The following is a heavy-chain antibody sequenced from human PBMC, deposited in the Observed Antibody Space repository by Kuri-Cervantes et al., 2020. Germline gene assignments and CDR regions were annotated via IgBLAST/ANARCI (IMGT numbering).Heavy chain of an antibody. CDR1: GFTFSSYD. CDR2: IWYDGSNK. J-gene: IGHJ4*02. V-gene: IGHV3-30*02. Sequence: GGSLRLSCAASGFTFSSYDMHWVRQAPGKGLEWVAVIWYDGSNKYYTDSVKGRFTISRDNSKNTLYLQMNSLRAEDTAVYYCAKGGGIVVAKYYFDYWGQGTLVTVSS. CDR3: AKGGGIVVAKYYFDY. D-gene: IGHD3-22*01.